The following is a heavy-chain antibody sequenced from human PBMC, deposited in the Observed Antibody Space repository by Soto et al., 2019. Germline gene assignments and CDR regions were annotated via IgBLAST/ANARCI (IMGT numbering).Heavy chain of an antibody. CDR3: ARVVLTITRGAFDA. V-gene: IGHV4-4*02. D-gene: IGHD3-9*01. CDR1: GGSISSSHW. CDR2: ISHSGTS. J-gene: IGHJ3*01. Sequence: QVQLQESGPGLVKPSGTLSLTCAVSGGSISSSHWWIWVRQSPGKGLEYIGEISHSGTSNSNPSLKSRVTLSVDKSKNHFSLTLTSVTAADTAVYYCARVVLTITRGAFDAWGQWTLVIVSS.